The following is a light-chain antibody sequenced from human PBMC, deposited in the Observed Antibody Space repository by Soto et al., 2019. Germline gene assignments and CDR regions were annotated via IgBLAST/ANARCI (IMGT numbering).Light chain of an antibody. CDR3: QQYNSYPWT. J-gene: IGKJ1*01. CDR1: QSISSW. V-gene: IGKV1-5*01. CDR2: DAS. Sequence: DIQMTQSPSTLSASVGDRVTITCRASQSISSWLAWYQQKPGKAPKLLIYDASSLESGVPSRFSGSGSGTEFPLPISSLQPDDFATYYGQQYNSYPWTFGQGTKGEIK.